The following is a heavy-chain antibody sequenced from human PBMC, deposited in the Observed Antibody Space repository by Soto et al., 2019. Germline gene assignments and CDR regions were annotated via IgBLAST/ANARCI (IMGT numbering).Heavy chain of an antibody. Sequence: SETLSLTCAVYGGSFSGYYWSWIRQPPGKGLEWIGEINHSGSTNYNPSLKSRVTISVDTSKNQFSLKLSSVTAADTAVYYCARGPTYSSGWYDRYYFDYWGQGTLVTVSS. CDR2: INHSGST. J-gene: IGHJ4*02. V-gene: IGHV4-34*01. CDR1: GGSFSGYY. D-gene: IGHD6-19*01. CDR3: ARGPTYSSGWYDRYYFDY.